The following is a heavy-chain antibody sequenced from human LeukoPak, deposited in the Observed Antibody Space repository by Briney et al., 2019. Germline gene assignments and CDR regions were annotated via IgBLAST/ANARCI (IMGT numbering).Heavy chain of an antibody. Sequence: GGSLRLSCSASGFTFSSYAMHWVRQAPGKGLEYVSAISSNGGSTYYADSVKGGFTISRDNSKNTLYLQMSSLRAEDTAVYYCVKGGSGSYYDYWGQGTLVTVSS. D-gene: IGHD3-10*01. V-gene: IGHV3-64D*06. CDR3: VKGGSGSYYDY. CDR1: GFTFSSYA. CDR2: ISSNGGST. J-gene: IGHJ4*02.